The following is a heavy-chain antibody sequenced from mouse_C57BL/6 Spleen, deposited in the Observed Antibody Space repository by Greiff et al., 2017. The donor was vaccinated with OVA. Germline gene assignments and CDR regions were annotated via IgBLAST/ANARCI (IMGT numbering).Heavy chain of an antibody. J-gene: IGHJ4*01. D-gene: IGHD1-1*01. Sequence: QVQLKESGPGLVAPSQSLSITCTVSGFSLTSYAISWVRQPPGKGLEWLGVIWTGGGTNYNSALNSSLSISKDNSKSQGFLKMNSLQADDTARYDCARDHQGYYEAMDYWGQGTSVTVSS. V-gene: IGHV2-9-1*01. CDR3: ARDHQGYYEAMDY. CDR1: GFSLTSYA. CDR2: IWTGGGT.